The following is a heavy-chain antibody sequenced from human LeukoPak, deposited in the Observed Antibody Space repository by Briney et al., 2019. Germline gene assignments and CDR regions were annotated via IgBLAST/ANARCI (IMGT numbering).Heavy chain of an antibody. D-gene: IGHD3-10*01. J-gene: IGHJ6*03. CDR3: ARLASDYYGSGSYYYYMGV. Sequence: PSETLSLTCTVSGGSISSSSYYWGWIRQPPGKGLEWIGSMYYSGSTHYNASLKSRVTISVDTSKNQFSLKLSSVTAADTAVYLCARLASDYYGSGSYYYYMGVWGKGTTVTVSS. V-gene: IGHV4-39*01. CDR2: MYYSGST. CDR1: GGSISSSSYY.